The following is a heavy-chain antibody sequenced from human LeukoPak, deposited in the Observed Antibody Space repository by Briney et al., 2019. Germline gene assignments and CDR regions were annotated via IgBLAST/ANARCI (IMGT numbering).Heavy chain of an antibody. CDR3: AKDRARITIFGVVIRGFDP. V-gene: IGHV3-23*01. J-gene: IGHJ5*02. D-gene: IGHD3-3*01. CDR1: GFTFSSYA. Sequence: GGSLRLSCAASGFTFSSYAMSWVRQAPGKGLEWVSAISGSGGSTYYADSVKGRFTISRDNSKNTLYLQINSLRAEDTAVYYCAKDRARITIFGVVIRGFDPWGQGTLVTVSS. CDR2: ISGSGGST.